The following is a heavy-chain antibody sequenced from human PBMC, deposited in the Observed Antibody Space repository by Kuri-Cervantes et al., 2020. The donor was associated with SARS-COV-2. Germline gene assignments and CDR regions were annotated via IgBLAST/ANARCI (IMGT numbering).Heavy chain of an antibody. CDR1: GFTFSSYS. J-gene: IGHJ5*02. Sequence: GESLKISCAASGFTFSSYSMNWVRQAPGKGLEWVSYISSSSSTIYYADSVEGRFTISRDNAKNSLYLQMNSLRDEDTAVYYCARDRFRVPAAMTTVFWFDPWGQGTLVTVSS. D-gene: IGHD2-2*01. CDR3: ARDRFRVPAAMTTVFWFDP. CDR2: ISSSSSTI. V-gene: IGHV3-48*02.